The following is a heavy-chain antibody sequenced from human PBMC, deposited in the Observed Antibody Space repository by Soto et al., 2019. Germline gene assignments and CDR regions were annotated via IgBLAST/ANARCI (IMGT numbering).Heavy chain of an antibody. CDR3: ARGQVAARPLKPSLDHCDRMSV. J-gene: IGHJ6*01. D-gene: IGHD6-6*01. CDR1: GYTFPSYG. Sequence: ASVKVSCKASGYTFPSYGISWVRQAPGQGLEWMGWISAYNGNTNYAQKLQGRVTMTTDTSTSTAYMELRSLRSDDTAVYYCARGQVAARPLKPSLDHCDRMSVWRQGTTVTGSS. CDR2: ISAYNGNT. V-gene: IGHV1-18*01.